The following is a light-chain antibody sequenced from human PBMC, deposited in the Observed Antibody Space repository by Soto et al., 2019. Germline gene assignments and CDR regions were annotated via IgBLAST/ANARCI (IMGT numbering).Light chain of an antibody. V-gene: IGLV2-8*01. CDR1: VVAAYNY. Sequence: QSVLTQPPSASGSPGQSVTISCTGVVAAYNYVSWYQQHPGKAPRLMIFEVTKRPSGVPDRFSGSKSGNTAYLTVSGLRPEDEADYYCSSYTGSDNLDFGGGTKVTLL. J-gene: IGLJ2*01. CDR2: EVT. CDR3: SSYTGSDNLD.